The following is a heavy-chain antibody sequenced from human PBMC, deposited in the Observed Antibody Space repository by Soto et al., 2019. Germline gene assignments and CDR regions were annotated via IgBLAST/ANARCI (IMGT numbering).Heavy chain of an antibody. CDR3: GRWLGISYGMDV. D-gene: IGHD3-10*01. J-gene: IGHJ6*02. CDR1: GGSISSTNW. V-gene: IGHV4-4*02. CDR2: IYHNGCP. Sequence: QVQLQESGPGLVQPSGTLSLTCAASGGSISSTNWWSWVRQSPGTGLEWIGEIYHNGCPDYNPYLKSRGTICGDKSTNHVFLKLTSVTAADTSMYFCGRWLGISYGMDVWGRGTACNVSS.